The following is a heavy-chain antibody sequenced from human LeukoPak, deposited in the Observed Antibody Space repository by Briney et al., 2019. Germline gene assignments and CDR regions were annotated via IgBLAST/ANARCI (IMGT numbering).Heavy chain of an antibody. D-gene: IGHD1-7*01. J-gene: IGHJ4*02. CDR3: ARDPTVGITGTTDY. V-gene: IGHV1-2*02. Sequence: GASVKVSCKASGYTFTGYYMHWVRQAHGQGLEWMGWINPNSGGTNYAQKFQGRVTVTRDTSISTAYMELSRLRSDDTAVYYCARDPTVGITGTTDYWGQGTLVTVSS. CDR2: INPNSGGT. CDR1: GYTFTGYY.